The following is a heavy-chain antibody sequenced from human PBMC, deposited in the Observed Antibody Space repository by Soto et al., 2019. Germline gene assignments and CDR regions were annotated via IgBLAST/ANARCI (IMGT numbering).Heavy chain of an antibody. D-gene: IGHD2-15*01. CDR3: AAEYCSGGSCYRQWGMDV. J-gene: IGHJ6*02. V-gene: IGHV1-58*01. Sequence: SVKVSCKASGFTFTSSAVQWVRQARGQRLEWIGWTVVGSGNTNYAQKFQERVTITRDMSTSTAYMELSSLRSEDTAVYYCAAEYCSGGSCYRQWGMDVWGQGTTVTVSS. CDR2: TVVGSGNT. CDR1: GFTFTSSA.